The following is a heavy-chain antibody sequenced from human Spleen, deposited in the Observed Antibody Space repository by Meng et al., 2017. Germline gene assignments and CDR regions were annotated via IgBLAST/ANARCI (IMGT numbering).Heavy chain of an antibody. D-gene: IGHD1-26*01. Sequence: GESLKISCAASGFTFDDYTMHWVRQAPGKGLEWVSLISWDGGSTYYADSVKGRFTISRDNAKNSLYLQMNSLRAEDTAIYYCATLPTTDYFDYWGQGTLVTVSS. CDR2: ISWDGGST. CDR1: GFTFDDYT. CDR3: ATLPTTDYFDY. V-gene: IGHV3-43*01. J-gene: IGHJ4*02.